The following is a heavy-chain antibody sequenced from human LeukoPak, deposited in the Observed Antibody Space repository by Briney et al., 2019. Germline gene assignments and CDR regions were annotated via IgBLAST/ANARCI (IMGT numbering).Heavy chain of an antibody. V-gene: IGHV3-21*01. Sequence: PGGSLRLSCAASGFTFSSYGMNWVRQAPGKGLEWVSSISSSSSYIYYADAVKGRFTISRDNAKNSLYLQMNSLRAEDTAVYYCARDLETVTIDYWGQGTLVTVSS. J-gene: IGHJ4*02. D-gene: IGHD4-17*01. CDR2: ISSSSSYI. CDR1: GFTFSSYG. CDR3: ARDLETVTIDY.